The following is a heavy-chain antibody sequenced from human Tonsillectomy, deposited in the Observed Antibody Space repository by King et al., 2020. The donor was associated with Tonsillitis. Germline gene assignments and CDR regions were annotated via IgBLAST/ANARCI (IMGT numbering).Heavy chain of an antibody. V-gene: IGHV3-30*02. D-gene: IGHD4-17*01. J-gene: IGHJ4*02. CDR3: AKDGGAEDYVFDY. CDR2: IRYDGSNI. Sequence: VQLVESGGGVVQPGGSLRLSCSASGFTFSSYGMHWVRQAPGKGLEWVAFIRYDGSNIYYADSVKGRFTIPRDNSKNTPYLQMNSLRAEDTAVYYCAKDGGAEDYVFDYWGQGTLVTVSS. CDR1: GFTFSSYG.